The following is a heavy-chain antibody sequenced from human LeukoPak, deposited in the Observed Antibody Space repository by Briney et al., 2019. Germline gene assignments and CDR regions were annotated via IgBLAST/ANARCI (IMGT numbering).Heavy chain of an antibody. Sequence: PGGSLRLSYAASGFTFSSYWMHWVRQAPGKGLVWVSRINSDGSSTSYADSVKGRFTISRDNAKNTLYLQMNSLRAEDTAVYYCARDTYSSGWTQVDYWGQGTLVTVSS. CDR1: GFTFSSYW. D-gene: IGHD6-19*01. V-gene: IGHV3-74*01. CDR3: ARDTYSSGWTQVDY. CDR2: INSDGSST. J-gene: IGHJ4*02.